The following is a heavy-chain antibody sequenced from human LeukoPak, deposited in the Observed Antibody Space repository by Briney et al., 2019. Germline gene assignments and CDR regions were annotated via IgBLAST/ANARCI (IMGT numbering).Heavy chain of an antibody. Sequence: SETLSLTCTVSGGSISSSSYYWGWIRQPPGKGLEWIGSIYYSGSTYYNPSLKSRVTISVDTSKNQFSLKLSSVTAADTAVYYCARRSAYGFWSGYFFGPDWFDPWGQGTLVTVSS. CDR1: GGSISSSSYY. J-gene: IGHJ5*02. D-gene: IGHD3-3*01. CDR2: IYYSGST. V-gene: IGHV4-39*01. CDR3: ARRSAYGFWSGYFFGPDWFDP.